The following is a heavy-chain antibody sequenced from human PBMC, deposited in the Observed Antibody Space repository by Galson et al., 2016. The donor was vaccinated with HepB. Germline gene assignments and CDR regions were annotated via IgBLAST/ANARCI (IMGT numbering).Heavy chain of an antibody. J-gene: IGHJ4*02. D-gene: IGHD3-10*01. Sequence: SLRLSCAASGFTFSNYWMYWVRQAPGKGLVWVSLIKTDGSITGYADSVKGRFTISRANGKKTMYLQMNSLRAGDTALYYRARGRRGAISDFFDSWGQGTLVTVSS. CDR1: GFTFSNYW. V-gene: IGHV3-74*01. CDR2: IKTDGSIT. CDR3: ARGRRGAISDFFDS.